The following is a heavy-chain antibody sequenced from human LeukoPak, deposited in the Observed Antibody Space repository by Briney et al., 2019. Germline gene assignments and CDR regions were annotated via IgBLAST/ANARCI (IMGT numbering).Heavy chain of an antibody. CDR3: ARESSAGMQLWFDGPTDY. Sequence: GRSLRLSCAASGFTFSASAMHWVRQAPGKGLEWVALISYDGSNKYYADSVKGRFTISRDNSKNTLYLQMNSLRVEDTAVYYCARESSAGMQLWFDGPTDYWGQGILVTVSS. CDR1: GFTFSASA. D-gene: IGHD5-18*01. J-gene: IGHJ4*02. V-gene: IGHV3-30-3*01. CDR2: ISYDGSNK.